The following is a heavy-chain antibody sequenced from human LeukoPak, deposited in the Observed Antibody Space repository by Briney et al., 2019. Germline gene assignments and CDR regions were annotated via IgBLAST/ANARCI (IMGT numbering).Heavy chain of an antibody. CDR2: ISAYNGNT. D-gene: IGHD1-1*01. CDR1: GYTFTSYG. J-gene: IGHJ6*03. CDR3: ARATGTPGNFYYYMDV. V-gene: IGHV1-18*01. Sequence: GASVKVSCKASGYTFTSYGISWVRQAPGQGLEWVAWISAYNGNTNHAQKLQGRVTMTTDTSTSTAYMELRSLRSDDAGVYYCARATGTPGNFYYYMDVWGKGTTVTVSS.